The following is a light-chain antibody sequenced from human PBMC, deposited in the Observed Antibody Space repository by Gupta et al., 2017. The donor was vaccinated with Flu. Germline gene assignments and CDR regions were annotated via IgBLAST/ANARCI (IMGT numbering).Light chain of an antibody. V-gene: IGLV1-44*01. CDR1: STNGSNT. CDR2: GND. Sequence: STNGSNTVNCYQQVPRTATNPLMYGNDQRPSGVPDRFPGSKSGTSASVAMSVFQSEDEADYYCAAWDDGLNGHYVFGTGTKVTVL. J-gene: IGLJ1*01. CDR3: AAWDDGLNGHYV.